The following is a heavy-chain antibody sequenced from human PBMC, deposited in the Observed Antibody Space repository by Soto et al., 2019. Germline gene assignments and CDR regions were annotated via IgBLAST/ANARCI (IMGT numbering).Heavy chain of an antibody. CDR2: IYSTGAT. CDR1: GGSIKSNY. CDR3: ARTAVASTPYFDY. V-gene: IGHV4-4*07. J-gene: IGHJ4*02. D-gene: IGHD2-15*01. Sequence: PSETLSLTXSVSGGSIKSNYWSWIRQPAGKGLEWIGRIYSTGATNYNPSLKSRVVMSLDASKNQFYLSLSSVIAADTAVYYCARTAVASTPYFDYWGQGSLVTVSS.